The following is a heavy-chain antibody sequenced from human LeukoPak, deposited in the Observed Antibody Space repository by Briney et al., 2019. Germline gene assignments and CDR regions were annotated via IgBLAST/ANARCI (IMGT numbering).Heavy chain of an antibody. V-gene: IGHV3-23*01. CDR1: GFTFSSYA. D-gene: IGHD3-3*01. CDR3: AKMDSYYDFWSGSSYNWFDP. Sequence: GGSLRLSCAASGFTFSSYAMSWVRQAPGKGLEWVSAISGSGGSTYYADSVKGRFTISRDNFKNTLYLQMNSLRAEDTAVYYCAKMDSYYDFWSGSSYNWFDPWGQGTLVTVSS. J-gene: IGHJ5*02. CDR2: ISGSGGST.